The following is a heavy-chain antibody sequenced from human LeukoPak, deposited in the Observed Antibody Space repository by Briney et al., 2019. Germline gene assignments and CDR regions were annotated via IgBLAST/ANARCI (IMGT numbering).Heavy chain of an antibody. CDR3: ARHSLGYCSSTSCYKVGFDY. J-gene: IGHJ4*02. Sequence: GESLKISCKGSGYSFTSYWIGWVRQMPGKGLEWMGIIYPGDSDTRYSPSFQGQVTISADKSISTAYLQWSSLKASDTAMYYCARHSLGYCSSTSCYKVGFDYWGQGTLVTVSS. CDR1: GYSFTSYW. D-gene: IGHD2-2*02. CDR2: IYPGDSDT. V-gene: IGHV5-51*01.